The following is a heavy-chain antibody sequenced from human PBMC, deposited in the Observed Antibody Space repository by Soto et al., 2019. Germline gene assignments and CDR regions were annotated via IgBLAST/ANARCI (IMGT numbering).Heavy chain of an antibody. V-gene: IGHV3-23*01. Sequence: GESLKISCAASGFTFSSYAMSWVRQAPGKGLEWVSAISGSGGSTYYADSVKGRFTISRDNSKNTLYLQMNSLRAEDTAVYYCAKRHRATISRWGFDYWGQGTLVTVSS. D-gene: IGHD5-12*01. J-gene: IGHJ4*02. CDR3: AKRHRATISRWGFDY. CDR1: GFTFSSYA. CDR2: ISGSGGST.